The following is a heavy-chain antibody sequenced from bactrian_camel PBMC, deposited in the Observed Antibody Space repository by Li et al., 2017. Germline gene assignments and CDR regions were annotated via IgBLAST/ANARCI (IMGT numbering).Heavy chain of an antibody. CDR3: AAGPGTLRMDGSSWCSALIPAVDFGY. CDR2: IDSEGKA. CDR1: EYLFTSYY. J-gene: IGHJ6*01. V-gene: IGHV3S53*01. Sequence: HVQLVESGGGSVQAGGSLRLSCTAHEYLFTSYYMAWFRQNPGKEREGVAAIDSEGKARYAGSVKGRFTIAKDAAKDTLSLELNSLTPEDTATYYCAAGPGTLRMDGSSWCSALIPAVDFGYWGQGTQVTVS. D-gene: IGHD6*01.